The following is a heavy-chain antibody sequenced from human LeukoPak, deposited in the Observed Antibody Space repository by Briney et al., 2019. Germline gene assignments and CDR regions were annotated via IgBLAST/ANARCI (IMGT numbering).Heavy chain of an antibody. CDR2: IYYSWST. V-gene: IGHV4-59*08. J-gene: IGHJ6*03. CDR1: GGSISSYY. Sequence: PSETLSLTCTVSGGSISSYYWSWIRQSPGKGLEGMGYIYYSWSTNYNPSLKSRVTISVDTSKNQLSLKLTFVPAADTAVYYCARLGRFGALLPYYYYMDVWGKGTTVTVPS. D-gene: IGHD3-10*01. CDR3: ARLGRFGALLPYYYYMDV.